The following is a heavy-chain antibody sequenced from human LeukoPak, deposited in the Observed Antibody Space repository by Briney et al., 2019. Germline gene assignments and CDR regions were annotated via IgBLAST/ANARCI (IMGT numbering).Heavy chain of an antibody. V-gene: IGHV1-69*04. CDR3: ARGWNYGGNAFDY. Sequence: ASVKVSCKASGGTFSSYAISWVRQAPGQGLEWMGRIIPILGIASYAQKFQGRVTITADKSTSTAYMELSSLRSEDTAVYYCARGWNYGGNAFDYWGQGTLVTVSS. D-gene: IGHD1-7*01. CDR2: IIPILGIA. CDR1: GGTFSSYA. J-gene: IGHJ4*02.